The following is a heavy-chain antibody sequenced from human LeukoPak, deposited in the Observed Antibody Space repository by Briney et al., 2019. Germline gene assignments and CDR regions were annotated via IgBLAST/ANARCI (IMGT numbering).Heavy chain of an antibody. CDR1: GGSFSGYY. J-gene: IGHJ4*02. D-gene: IGHD3-3*01. V-gene: IGHV4-34*01. CDR3: ARAIITIFGVVTVFDY. Sequence: PSETLFLTCAVYGGSFSGYYWSWIRQPPGKGLEWIGEINHSGSTNYNPSLKSRVTISVDTSKNQFSLKLSSVTAADTAVYYCARAIITIFGVVTVFDYWGQGTLVTVSS. CDR2: INHSGST.